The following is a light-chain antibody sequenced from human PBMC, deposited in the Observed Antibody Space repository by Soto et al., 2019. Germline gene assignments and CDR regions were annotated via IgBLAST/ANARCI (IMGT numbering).Light chain of an antibody. CDR3: QKYDGTGT. Sequence: IVLTQSPGTLSLSPGERATLSCRASQSVSSYLAWYQQKPGQAPRLLIYDASNRATGIPARFSGSGSGTDFTLTISSLEPEDFAMYYCQKYDGTGTFGQGTKVDIK. V-gene: IGKV3-11*01. CDR2: DAS. CDR1: QSVSSY. J-gene: IGKJ1*01.